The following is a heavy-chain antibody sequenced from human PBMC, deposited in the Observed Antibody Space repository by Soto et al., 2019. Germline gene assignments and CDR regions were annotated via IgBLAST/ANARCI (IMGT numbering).Heavy chain of an antibody. V-gene: IGHV5-10-1*01. D-gene: IGHD6-13*01. J-gene: IGHJ5*02. CDR3: ARRHSRRSAFDP. CDR2: IDPSDSYT. Sequence: EVQLVQSGAEVKKPGESLRISCKGSGYSFTSYWISWVRQMPGKGLEWMGRIDPSDSYTNYSPSFQGHVTISADKSISTAYLQWSSLKASEPAMYYCARRHSRRSAFDPWGQGTLVPVSS. CDR1: GYSFTSYW.